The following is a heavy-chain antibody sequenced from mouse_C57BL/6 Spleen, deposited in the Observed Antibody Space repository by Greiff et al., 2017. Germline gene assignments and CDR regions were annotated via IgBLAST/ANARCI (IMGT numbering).Heavy chain of an antibody. J-gene: IGHJ3*01. D-gene: IGHD3-2*02. Sequence: VQLQQSWAELVPPGASVKMSCQASGYTFTTYPIEWIKQNHGKSLECIGNFHPYNDDTKYNEKFKGKATLTVEKSSSTVYLELSRLTSDDSAVYYCARQDSSGLAWFAYWGQGTLVTVSA. CDR3: ARQDSSGLAWFAY. CDR1: GYTFTTYP. CDR2: FHPYNDDT. V-gene: IGHV1-47*01.